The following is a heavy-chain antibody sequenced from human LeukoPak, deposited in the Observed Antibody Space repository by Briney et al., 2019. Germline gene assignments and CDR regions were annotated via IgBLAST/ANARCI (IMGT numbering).Heavy chain of an antibody. CDR1: GGSFSGYY. Sequence: SETLSLTCAVYGGSFSGYYWSWIRQPPGKGLEWIGEINHSGSTNYNPSLKSRVTISVDTSKNQFSLKLTSVTAADTAMYYCARPRGRQPYNWFDPWGQGTLVTVSS. D-gene: IGHD1-1*01. CDR2: INHSGST. J-gene: IGHJ5*02. V-gene: IGHV4-34*01. CDR3: ARPRGRQPYNWFDP.